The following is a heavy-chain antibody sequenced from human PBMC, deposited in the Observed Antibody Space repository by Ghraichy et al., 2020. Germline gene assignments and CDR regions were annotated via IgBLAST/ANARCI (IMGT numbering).Heavy chain of an antibody. CDR1: GGSFSGYY. V-gene: IGHV4-34*01. Sequence: SETLSLTCAVYGGSFSGYYWSWIRQPPGKGLEWIGEINHSGSTNYNPSLKSRVTISVDTSKNQFSLKLSSVTAADTAVYYCARGFWRKAPFDPWGQGTLVTVSS. D-gene: IGHD1-1*01. J-gene: IGHJ5*02. CDR3: ARGFWRKAPFDP. CDR2: INHSGST.